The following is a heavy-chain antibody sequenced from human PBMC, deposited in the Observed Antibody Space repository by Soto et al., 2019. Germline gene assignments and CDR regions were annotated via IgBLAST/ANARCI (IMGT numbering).Heavy chain of an antibody. CDR2: INGGGSRT. V-gene: IGHV3-74*01. Sequence: LRLSCAASGFTFSRYYMHWVRQAPGKGLMWVSHINGGGSRTTYADSVKGRFTISRDSSKNTVSLEMTSLRAEDTAVYYCARPTYYYDSSGPPAYWGQGTLVTVSS. D-gene: IGHD3-22*01. CDR3: ARPTYYYDSSGPPAY. CDR1: GFTFSRYY. J-gene: IGHJ4*02.